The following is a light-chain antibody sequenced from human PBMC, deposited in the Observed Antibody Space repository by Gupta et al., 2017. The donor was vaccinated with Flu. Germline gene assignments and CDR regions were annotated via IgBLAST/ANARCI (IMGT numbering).Light chain of an antibody. CDR1: QSVSSN. CDR3: QQYSNWPRT. V-gene: IGKV3-15*01. J-gene: IGKJ1*01. Sequence: ELALSQSTATLSVSQGERATLSCTASQSVSSNLAWYQQNLGQAPRLLISGASTRATGIPARFSGSGSGTEFTLSINSLQSEDFAVYYCQQYSNWPRTFGQGTKVEIK. CDR2: GAS.